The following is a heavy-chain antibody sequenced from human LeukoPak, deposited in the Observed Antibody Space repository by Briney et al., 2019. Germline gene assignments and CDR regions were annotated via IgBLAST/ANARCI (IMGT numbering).Heavy chain of an antibody. D-gene: IGHD3-3*01. CDR3: ARDGGPHNYYYYALDV. CDR1: GYSISSGYY. J-gene: IGHJ6*04. Sequence: SETLSLTCAVSGYSISSGYYWGWIRQPPGKGLEWIGNIYHSGQTYYSPSLKSRLTMSVDTSKNQFSLKLSSVTAADTAVYYCARDGGPHNYYYYALDVWGKGTTVTASS. V-gene: IGHV4-38-2*02. CDR2: IYHSGQT.